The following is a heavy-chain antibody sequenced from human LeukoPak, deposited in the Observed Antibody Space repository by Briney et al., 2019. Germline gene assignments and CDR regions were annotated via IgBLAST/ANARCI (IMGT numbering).Heavy chain of an antibody. Sequence: TWIRQHPGKGLEWIGYIYYSGSTYYNPSLKSRVTISVDTSKNQFSLKLSSVTAADTAVYYCARGAFYDILTGYYFTLFDYWGQGTLVTVSS. J-gene: IGHJ4*02. CDR2: IYYSGST. CDR3: ARGAFYDILTGYYFTLFDY. V-gene: IGHV4-31*02. D-gene: IGHD3-9*01.